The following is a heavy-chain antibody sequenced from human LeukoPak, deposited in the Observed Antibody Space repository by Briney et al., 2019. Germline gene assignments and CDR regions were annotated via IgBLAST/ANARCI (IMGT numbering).Heavy chain of an antibody. Sequence: GRSLRLSCAASGFTFSSYAMHWVRQAPGKGLEYVSAISSNGGSTYYANSVKGRFTISRDNSRNTLYFQMGSLRPEDMAVYFCARDLGGDYDHWGQGTLVTVSS. J-gene: IGHJ4*02. CDR3: ARDLGGDYDH. CDR1: GFTFSSYA. D-gene: IGHD4-17*01. CDR2: ISSNGGST. V-gene: IGHV3-64*01.